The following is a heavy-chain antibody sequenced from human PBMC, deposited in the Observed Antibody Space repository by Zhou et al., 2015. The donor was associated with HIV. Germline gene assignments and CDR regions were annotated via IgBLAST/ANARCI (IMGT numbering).Heavy chain of an antibody. CDR3: ATSTYGSGSYYILRLTRKYYYFDY. J-gene: IGHJ4*02. CDR2: FDPEDGET. Sequence: QVQLVQSGAEVKKPGASVKVSCKVSGYTLTELSMHWVRQAPGKGLEWMGGFDPEDGETIYAQKFQGRVTMTEDTSTDTAYMELSSLRSEDTAVYYCATSTYGSGSYYILRLTRKYYYFDYWAREPWSPSPQ. CDR1: GYTLTELS. D-gene: IGHD3-10*01. V-gene: IGHV1-24*01.